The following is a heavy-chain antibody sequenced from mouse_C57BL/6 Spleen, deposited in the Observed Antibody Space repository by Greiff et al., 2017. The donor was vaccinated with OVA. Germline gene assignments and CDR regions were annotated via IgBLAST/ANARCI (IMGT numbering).Heavy chain of an antibody. CDR3: ARQGRSTHAMDY. Sequence: VKVIESGPGLVAPSQSLSITCTVSGFSLTSYGVHWVRQPPGKGLEWLVVIWSDGSTTYNSDIKSRLSISKDNSKSQVFLKMNSLQTDDTAMYYCARQGRSTHAMDYWGQGTSVTVSS. CDR2: IWSDGST. J-gene: IGHJ4*01. CDR1: GFSLTSYG. V-gene: IGHV2-6-1*01. D-gene: IGHD1-1*01.